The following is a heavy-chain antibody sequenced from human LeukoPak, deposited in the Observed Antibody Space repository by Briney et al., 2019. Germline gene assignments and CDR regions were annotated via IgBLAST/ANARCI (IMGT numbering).Heavy chain of an antibody. CDR2: ISPNSGGT. Sequence: ASVKVSCKASGYTFTGYYMHWVRQAPGQGLEWMGWISPNSGGTNYAQKFQGRVTMTRDTSISTAYMELSRLRSDDTAVYYCARGTLNSGGNPWGYYYYYMDVWGKGTTVTVSS. J-gene: IGHJ6*03. CDR1: GYTFTGYY. CDR3: ARGTLNSGGNPWGYYYYYMDV. V-gene: IGHV1-2*02. D-gene: IGHD4-23*01.